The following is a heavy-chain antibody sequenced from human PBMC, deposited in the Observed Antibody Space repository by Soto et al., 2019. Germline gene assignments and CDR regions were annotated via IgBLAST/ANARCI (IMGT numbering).Heavy chain of an antibody. CDR2: IYYSGST. CDR1: GGSISSGGYY. D-gene: IGHD3-9*01. CDR3: ARDGEGQLGDILTGLGAFDI. V-gene: IGHV4-31*03. J-gene: IGHJ3*02. Sequence: QVQLQESGPGLVKPSQTLSLTCTVSGGSISSGGYYWSWIRQHPGKGLEWIGYIYYSGSTYYNPSLKSRVTISVDTSKNQFSLKLSSVTAADTAVYYCARDGEGQLGDILTGLGAFDIWGQGTMVTVSS.